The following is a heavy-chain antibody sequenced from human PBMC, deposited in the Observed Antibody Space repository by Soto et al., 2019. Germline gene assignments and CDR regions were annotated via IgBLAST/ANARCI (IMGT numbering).Heavy chain of an antibody. V-gene: IGHV3-30-3*01. J-gene: IGHJ4*02. Sequence: WVSXRLSCSSSVCIFIIYTVHLFRQAPGKGLEFVGVITYDGSNQYYADSVKGRFTISRDNSRNMLFLQMNSLRPDDTAVYYCARDTSRSYNAFDYWGQGTLVTVSS. CDR1: VCIFIIYT. CDR2: ITYDGSNQ. CDR3: ARDTSRSYNAFDY. D-gene: IGHD1-26*01.